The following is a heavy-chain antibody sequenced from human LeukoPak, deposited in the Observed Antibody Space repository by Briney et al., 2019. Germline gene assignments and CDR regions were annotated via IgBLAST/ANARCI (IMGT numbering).Heavy chain of an antibody. CDR2: ISSSSSYI. Sequence: GGSLRLSCAVSGFTFSNDWMIWVRQTPGKGLEWVSSISSSSSYIFYADSVKGRFTMSRDNAKKSLFLQMNSLRAEDTAVYYCARDYGDYEPGRHHYYYYYMDVWGKGTTVTVSS. CDR3: ARDYGDYEPGRHHYYYYYMDV. CDR1: GFTFSNDW. J-gene: IGHJ6*03. D-gene: IGHD4-17*01. V-gene: IGHV3-21*01.